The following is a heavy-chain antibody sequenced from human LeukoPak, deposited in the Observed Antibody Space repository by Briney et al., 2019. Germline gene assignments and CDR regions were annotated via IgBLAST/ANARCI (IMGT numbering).Heavy chain of an antibody. D-gene: IGHD3-10*02. V-gene: IGHV3-48*03. J-gene: IGHJ6*04. CDR3: AELGITMIGGV. CDR2: ISSSGSTI. Sequence: GGSLRLSCAASGFTFSSYEMNWVRQAPGKGLEWVSYISSSGSTIYYADSVKGRFTISRDNAKNSLYLQMNSLRAEDTAVYYCAELGITMIGGVWGKGTTVTTXS. CDR1: GFTFSSYE.